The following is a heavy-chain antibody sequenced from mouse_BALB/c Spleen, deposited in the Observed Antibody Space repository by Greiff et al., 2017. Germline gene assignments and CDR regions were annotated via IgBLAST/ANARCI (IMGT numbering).Heavy chain of an antibody. CDR1: GFTFSSYG. D-gene: IGHD2-3*01. CDR2: INSNGGST. CDR3: ARNDGYYPAWFDY. J-gene: IGHJ3*01. V-gene: IGHV5-6-3*01. Sequence: EVHLVESGGGLVQPGGSLKLSCAASGFTFSSYGMSWVRQTPDKRLELVATINSNGGSTYYPDSVKGRFTISRDNAKNTLYLQMSSLKSEDTAMYYCARNDGYYPAWFDYWGQGTLVTVSA.